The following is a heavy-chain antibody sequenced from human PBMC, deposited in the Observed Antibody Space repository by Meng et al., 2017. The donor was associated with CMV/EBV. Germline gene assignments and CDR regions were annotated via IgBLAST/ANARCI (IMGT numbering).Heavy chain of an antibody. J-gene: IGHJ6*02. CDR1: GFTFSRYW. D-gene: IGHD3-3*01. Sequence: GESLKISCAASGFTFSRYWMSWVRQAPGKGLEWVANIKQDGSEKYYVDSVKGRFTISRDNAKNSLYLQMNSLRAEDTAVYYCARDRLDFWSGYSTYYYYYGMDVWGQGTTVTVSS. CDR2: IKQDGSEK. CDR3: ARDRLDFWSGYSTYYYYYGMDV. V-gene: IGHV3-7*01.